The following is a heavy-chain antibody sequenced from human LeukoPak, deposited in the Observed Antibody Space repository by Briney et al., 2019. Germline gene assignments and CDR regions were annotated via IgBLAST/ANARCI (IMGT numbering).Heavy chain of an antibody. CDR1: GFTFSSYW. CDR3: AKRTDAFDI. Sequence: GGSLRLSCAASGFTFSSYWMHWVRQAPGKGLEWVSDISGSGGSTCYADSVKGRFTISRDNSKNMLYLQMNSLRAEDTAVYFCAKRTDAFDIWGQGTMVTVSS. V-gene: IGHV3-23*01. J-gene: IGHJ3*02. CDR2: ISGSGGST.